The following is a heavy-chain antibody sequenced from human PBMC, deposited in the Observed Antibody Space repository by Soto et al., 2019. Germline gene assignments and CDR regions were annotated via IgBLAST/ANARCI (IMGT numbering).Heavy chain of an antibody. J-gene: IGHJ6*02. CDR1: GYTFTSYA. D-gene: IGHD3-3*01. Sequence: ASVKVSCKASGYTFTSYAMHWVRQAPGQRLEWVGWINAGSGNTKYSQKFQGRLTITRDTSASTAYIELRSQRSEDTAVYYCAKDAQHDFWCGYHQDGMAVWGQGTTVTVPS. V-gene: IGHV1-3*01. CDR2: INAGSGNT. CDR3: AKDAQHDFWCGYHQDGMAV.